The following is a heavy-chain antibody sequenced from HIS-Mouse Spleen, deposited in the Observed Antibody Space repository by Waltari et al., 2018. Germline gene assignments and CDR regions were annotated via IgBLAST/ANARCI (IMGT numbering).Heavy chain of an antibody. CDR3: ARDRELYFDY. CDR1: GGSISSSSYH. J-gene: IGHJ4*02. Sequence: QLQLQESGPGLVKPSETLSLTCTVSGGSISSSSYHWGWIRQPPGKGREWIGSTYYSGSTYYNPSLKSRVTISVDTSKNQFSLKLSSVTAADTAVYYCARDRELYFDYWGQGTLVTVSS. CDR2: TYYSGST. D-gene: IGHD1-26*01. V-gene: IGHV4-39*07.